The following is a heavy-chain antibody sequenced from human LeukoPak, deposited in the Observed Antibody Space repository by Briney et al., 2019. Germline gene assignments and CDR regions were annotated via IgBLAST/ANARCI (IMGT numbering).Heavy chain of an antibody. Sequence: ASVKVSCKASGYTFTSYDINWVRQATGQGLEWMGWMNPNSGNTGYAQKFQGRVTMTRDTSISTAYMELSRLRSDDTAVYYCARSWAIVVVPAAMGYNWFDPWGQGTLVTVSS. CDR2: MNPNSGNT. CDR1: GYTFTSYD. D-gene: IGHD2-2*01. CDR3: ARSWAIVVVPAAMGYNWFDP. J-gene: IGHJ5*02. V-gene: IGHV1-8*01.